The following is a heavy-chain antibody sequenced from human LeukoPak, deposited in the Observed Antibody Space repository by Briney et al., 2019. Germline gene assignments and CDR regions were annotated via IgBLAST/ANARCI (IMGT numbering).Heavy chain of an antibody. CDR3: ARAVFWSGYYDY. CDR1: GFTLSGYW. V-gene: IGHV3-74*01. Sequence: GGSLRLSCAASGFTLSGYWMPWVRQAPGRGRVWVSRISTDGSTTDYADSVKGRLTISRDNAKNTLYLQMNSLRDEDTAVYYCARAVFWSGYYDYWGQGTLVTVSS. J-gene: IGHJ4*02. CDR2: ISTDGSTT. D-gene: IGHD3-3*01.